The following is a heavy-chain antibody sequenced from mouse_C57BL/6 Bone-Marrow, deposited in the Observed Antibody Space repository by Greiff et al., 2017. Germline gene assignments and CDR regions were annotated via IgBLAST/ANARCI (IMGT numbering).Heavy chain of an antibody. Sequence: EVQVVESGGGLVQPGGSLKLSCAASGFTFSDYYMYWVRQTPEKRLEWVAYISNGGGSTYYPDTVKGRFTISRDNAKNTLYLQMSRLKSEDTAMYYCARQGRLTYAMDYWGQGTSVTVSS. CDR2: ISNGGGST. CDR1: GFTFSDYY. D-gene: IGHD3-2*02. J-gene: IGHJ4*01. CDR3: ARQGRLTYAMDY. V-gene: IGHV5-12*01.